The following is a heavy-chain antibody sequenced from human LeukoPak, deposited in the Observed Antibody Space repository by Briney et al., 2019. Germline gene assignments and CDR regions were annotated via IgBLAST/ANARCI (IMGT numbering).Heavy chain of an antibody. CDR2: IYHSGST. Sequence: SETLSLTCTVSGYSITSDYYWGWIRQPPGKGLEWIGSIYHSGSTYYNPSLKSRVTMSVDTSKNQFSLKLSSVTAADTAVYYCARGSVDFDYWGQGTLVTVSS. V-gene: IGHV4-38-2*02. J-gene: IGHJ4*02. CDR1: GYSITSDYY. CDR3: ARGSVDFDY.